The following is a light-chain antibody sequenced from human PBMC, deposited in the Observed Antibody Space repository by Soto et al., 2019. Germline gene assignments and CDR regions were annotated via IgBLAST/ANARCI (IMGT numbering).Light chain of an antibody. CDR3: CSYAGSSTYV. V-gene: IGLV2-23*01. J-gene: IGLJ1*01. Sequence: QSALTQPASVSGSPGQSITISCTGTSSDVGSYNLVSWYQQHPGKAPKLMIYEGSKRPSGVSNRFPGSKSGNTASLTISGLQAEDEADYYCCSYAGSSTYVFGTGTKVTV. CDR2: EGS. CDR1: SSDVGSYNL.